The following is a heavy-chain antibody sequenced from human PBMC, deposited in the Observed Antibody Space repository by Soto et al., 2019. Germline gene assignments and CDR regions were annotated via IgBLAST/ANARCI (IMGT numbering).Heavy chain of an antibody. CDR1: GFTFSNYA. D-gene: IGHD6-13*01. Sequence: EVQLLESGGGLVQPGGSLRLSCAASGFTFSNYAMTWVRQAPGKGLECVSTINTSGGNTHYADSVKGRISVSRDNSKNTLSLQMNSLRAEVTAVYYCTKVWQHDSWGQGTLVSVSS. V-gene: IGHV3-23*01. J-gene: IGHJ5*01. CDR2: INTSGGNT. CDR3: TKVWQHDS.